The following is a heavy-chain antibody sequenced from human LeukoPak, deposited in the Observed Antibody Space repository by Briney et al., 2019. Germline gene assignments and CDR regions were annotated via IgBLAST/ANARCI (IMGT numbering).Heavy chain of an antibody. CDR1: GYTFTSYD. D-gene: IGHD2-15*01. CDR2: MNPNSGNT. Sequence: ASVKVSCKASGYTFTSYDINWVRQATGQGLEWMGWMNPNSGNTGYAQKFQSRVTMTRNTSISTAYMELSSLRSEDTAVYYCARGSYCSGGSCYYYYYMDVWGKGTTVTVSS. CDR3: ARGSYCSGGSCYYYYYMDV. V-gene: IGHV1-8*01. J-gene: IGHJ6*03.